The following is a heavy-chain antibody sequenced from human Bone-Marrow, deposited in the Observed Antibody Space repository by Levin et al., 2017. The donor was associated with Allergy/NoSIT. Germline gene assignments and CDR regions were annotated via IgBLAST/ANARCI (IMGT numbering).Heavy chain of an antibody. Sequence: PSETLSLTCTVSGGSISSYYWSWIRQPPGKGLEWIGYIYYSGSTNYNPSLKSRVTISVDTSKNQFSLKLSSVTAADTAVYYCAREGGDYGDYVGRDAFDIWGQGTMVTVSS. CDR2: IYYSGST. D-gene: IGHD4-17*01. CDR1: GGSISSYY. V-gene: IGHV4-59*01. J-gene: IGHJ3*02. CDR3: AREGGDYGDYVGRDAFDI.